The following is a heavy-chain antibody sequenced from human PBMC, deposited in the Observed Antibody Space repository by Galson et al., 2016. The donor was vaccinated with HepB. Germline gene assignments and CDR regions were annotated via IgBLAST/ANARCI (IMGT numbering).Heavy chain of an antibody. CDR3: VRDSWGKYYDTNGRLY. CDR1: GFTFTSYT. CDR2: VSFDGFNK. D-gene: IGHD2-8*01. V-gene: IGHV3-30-3*01. J-gene: IGHJ4*02. Sequence: SPRLSCAASGFTFTSYTMHWVRQAPGKGLEWVAVVSFDGFNKYYTDSVKGRFTISRDNSNNTLHLQLDSLRAEDTAVYYCVRDSWGKYYDTNGRLYWGRGTLVTVSS.